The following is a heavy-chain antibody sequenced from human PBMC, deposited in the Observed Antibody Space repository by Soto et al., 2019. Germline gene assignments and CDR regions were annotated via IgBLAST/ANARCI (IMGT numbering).Heavy chain of an antibody. V-gene: IGHV3-23*01. J-gene: IGHJ5*02. CDR1: GFTFSSYA. D-gene: IGHD5-18*01. CDR3: AMGYNYAPFDP. Sequence: PGGSRRLSCAASGFTFSSYAMSWVRQAPGKGLEWVSGISGSGDSTYYADSVKGRFTISRDNSKNTLYLQMNSLRAGDTAVYYCAMGYNYAPFDPWGQGTLVTVSS. CDR2: ISGSGDST.